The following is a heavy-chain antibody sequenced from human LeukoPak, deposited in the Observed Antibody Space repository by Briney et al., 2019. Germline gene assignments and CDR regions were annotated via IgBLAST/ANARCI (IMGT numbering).Heavy chain of an antibody. CDR1: GFTFSSYS. V-gene: IGHV3-48*01. J-gene: IGHJ4*02. CDR3: AREKRGYSYGYCLDY. CDR2: ISSSSTI. Sequence: PGGSLRLSCAASGFTFSSYSMNWVRQAPGKGLEWVSYISSSSTIYYADSVKGRFTISRDNAKNSLYLQMNSLRAEDTAVYYCAREKRGYSYGYCLDYWGQGTLVTASS. D-gene: IGHD5-18*01.